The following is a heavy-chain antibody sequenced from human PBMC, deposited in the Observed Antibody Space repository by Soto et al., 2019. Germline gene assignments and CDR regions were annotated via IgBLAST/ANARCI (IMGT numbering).Heavy chain of an antibody. J-gene: IGHJ4*02. V-gene: IGHV4-34*01. CDR3: ARVMGAKAAYFDY. D-gene: IGHD1-26*01. CDR1: GGSFSGYY. Sequence: QVQLQQWGAGLLKPSETLSLTCAVYGGSFSGYYWSWIRQPPGKGLEWIGEINHSGSTNYNPSLKGRVTITVDTAKNQFSLKLSSVTAADTAVYYCARVMGAKAAYFDYWGQGTLVTVSS. CDR2: INHSGST.